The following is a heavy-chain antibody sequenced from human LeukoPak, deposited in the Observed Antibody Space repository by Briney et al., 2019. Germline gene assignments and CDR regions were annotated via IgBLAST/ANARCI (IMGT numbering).Heavy chain of an antibody. Sequence: GGSLKISCKGSGYSFTSYWIAWVRQMPGKGLEWMGIIYPGDSDTRYSPSFKGQVTISADKSISTAYLQWSGLKASDTAMYYCARQIGSSGYFDFWGQGTLVTVSS. CDR2: IYPGDSDT. D-gene: IGHD6-19*01. J-gene: IGHJ4*02. CDR1: GYSFTSYW. V-gene: IGHV5-51*01. CDR3: ARQIGSSGYFDF.